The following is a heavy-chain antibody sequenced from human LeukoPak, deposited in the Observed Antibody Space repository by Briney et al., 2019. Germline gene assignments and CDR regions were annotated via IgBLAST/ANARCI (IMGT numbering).Heavy chain of an antibody. CDR3: VRQRGASGTINHFDP. Sequence: GESLKISCKTSGYSFTIYWIGWVRQMPGTGLEWVGAIYPDDSDTRYSPSFQGQVVISADRSIGTAYLQWNTLKTSDTAMYYCVRQRGASGTINHFDPWGQGTLVTVSS. CDR1: GYSFTIYW. D-gene: IGHD3-10*01. J-gene: IGHJ5*02. V-gene: IGHV5-51*01. CDR2: IYPDDSDT.